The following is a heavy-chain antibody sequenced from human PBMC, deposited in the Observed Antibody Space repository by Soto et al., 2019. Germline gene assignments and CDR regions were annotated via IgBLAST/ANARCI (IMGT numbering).Heavy chain of an antibody. D-gene: IGHD3-10*01. CDR2: IYYSGST. CDR1: GGSISSYY. CDR3: ARDSSRVRGVIDY. J-gene: IGHJ4*02. Sequence: SETLSLTCTVSGGSISSYYWSWIRQPPGKGLEWIGYIYYSGSTNYNPSLKSRVTISVDTSKNQFSLKLSSVTAADTAVYYCARDSSRVRGVIDYWGQGTLVTVSS. V-gene: IGHV4-59*01.